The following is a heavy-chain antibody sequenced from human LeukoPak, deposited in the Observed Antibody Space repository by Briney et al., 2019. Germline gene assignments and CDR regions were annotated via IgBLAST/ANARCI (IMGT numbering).Heavy chain of an antibody. CDR3: ARDLSTSGTYHTRFDY. V-gene: IGHV3-33*01. CDR1: GFTFSSYA. Sequence: RSLRLSCAASGFTFSSYAMHWVRQAPGKGLEWVAFIWYDGSNKDYTDSVKGRFTISRDNAKNRLHLQMNSLRAEDTAVYYCARDLSTSGTYHTRFDYWGQGTLVTVSS. D-gene: IGHD3-10*01. J-gene: IGHJ4*02. CDR2: IWYDGSNK.